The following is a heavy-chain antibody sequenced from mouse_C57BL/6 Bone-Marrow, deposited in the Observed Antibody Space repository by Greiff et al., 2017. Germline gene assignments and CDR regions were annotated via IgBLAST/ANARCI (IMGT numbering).Heavy chain of an antibody. D-gene: IGHD1-1*01. Sequence: QVQLQQPGAELVKPGASVKLSCKASGYTFTSYWMHWVKQRPGQGLEWIGMIHPNSGSTNYNVKFKSKATLTVDKSSSTAYMQLSSLTSEDSAVYYCARPYYYGTFMDYWGQGTSVTVSS. V-gene: IGHV1-64*01. CDR1: GYTFTSYW. CDR3: ARPYYYGTFMDY. CDR2: IHPNSGST. J-gene: IGHJ4*01.